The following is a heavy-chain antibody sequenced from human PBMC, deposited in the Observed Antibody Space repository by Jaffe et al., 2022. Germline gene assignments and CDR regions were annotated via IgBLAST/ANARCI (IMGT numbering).Heavy chain of an antibody. CDR2: IRYDGSNK. J-gene: IGHJ4*02. V-gene: IGHV3-30*02. CDR3: AKDLSPWARGGDYNFDY. Sequence: QVQLVESGGGVVQPGGSLRLSCAASGFTFSSYGMHWVRQAPGKGLEWVAFIRYDGSNKYYADSVKGRFTISRDNSKNTLYLQMNSLRAEDTAVYYCAKDLSPWARGGDYNFDYWGQGTLVTVSS. CDR1: GFTFSSYG. D-gene: IGHD4-17*01.